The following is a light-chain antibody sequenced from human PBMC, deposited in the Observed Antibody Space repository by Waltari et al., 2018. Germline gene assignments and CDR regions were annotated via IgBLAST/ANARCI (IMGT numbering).Light chain of an antibody. V-gene: IGLV2-14*01. CDR1: DSDVGAYDF. Sequence: QSALTQPASVSGSPGQSITISCSGTDSDVGAYDFVSWYQQHPGKAPPLIIYEVSNRPSGVSNRFSASKSVNTASLTISGLQAEDEADYYCSSYTTSSAPGVFGTGTRVTVL. CDR2: EVS. J-gene: IGLJ1*01. CDR3: SSYTTSSAPGV.